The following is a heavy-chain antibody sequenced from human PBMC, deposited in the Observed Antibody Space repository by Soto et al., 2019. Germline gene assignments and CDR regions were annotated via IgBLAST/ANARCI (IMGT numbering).Heavy chain of an antibody. CDR1: GGSISSYY. Sequence: SETLSLTCTVSGGSISSYYWSWIRQPPGKGLEWIGYIYYSGSTNYNPSLKSRVTISVDTSKNQFSLKLSSVTAADTAVYYCARTGETAMVTGDYYYYGMDVWGQGTTVTVSS. V-gene: IGHV4-59*01. CDR3: ARTGETAMVTGDYYYYGMDV. J-gene: IGHJ6*02. D-gene: IGHD5-18*01. CDR2: IYYSGST.